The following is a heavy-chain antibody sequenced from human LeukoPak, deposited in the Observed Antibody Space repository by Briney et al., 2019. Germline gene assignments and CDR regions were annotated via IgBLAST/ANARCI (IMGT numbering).Heavy chain of an antibody. CDR1: GYTSTGCY. J-gene: IGHJ4*02. D-gene: IGHD3-22*01. V-gene: IGHV1-2*02. CDR2: INPNSGGT. Sequence: GASVKVSCKASGYTSTGCYMHWVRQAPGQGLEWMGWINPNSGGTNYAQKFQGRVTMTRDTSISTAYMEPSRLRSDDTAVYYCAREPISSGYYRFDYWGQGTLVTVSS. CDR3: AREPISSGYYRFDY.